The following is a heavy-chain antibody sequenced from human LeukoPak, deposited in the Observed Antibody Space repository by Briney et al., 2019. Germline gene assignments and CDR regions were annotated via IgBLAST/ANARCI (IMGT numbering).Heavy chain of an antibody. V-gene: IGHV4-34*01. CDR2: INHSGST. Sequence: KPSETLSLTCAVYGGSFSGYYWSWIRQPPGKGLEWIGEINHSGSTNYNPSLKSRVTISVDTSKNQFSLKLSSVTAADTAVYYCARWAHTVTCYDYWGQGTLVTVSS. CDR3: ARWAHTVTCYDY. D-gene: IGHD4-17*01. CDR1: GGSFSGYY. J-gene: IGHJ4*02.